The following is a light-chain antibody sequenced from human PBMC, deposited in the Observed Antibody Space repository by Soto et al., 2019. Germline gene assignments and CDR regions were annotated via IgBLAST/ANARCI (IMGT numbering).Light chain of an antibody. V-gene: IGKV3-20*01. J-gene: IGKJ5*01. Sequence: EIVLTQSPDTLSLSPGEGATLSCRASQSVTNTYLAWYQQKPGQAPRLLIYGASDRATGIPDRFSGSGSGTDFTLTISRVEPEDFAVYFCHQYDSSPITFGQGTRLEIK. CDR1: QSVTNTY. CDR2: GAS. CDR3: HQYDSSPIT.